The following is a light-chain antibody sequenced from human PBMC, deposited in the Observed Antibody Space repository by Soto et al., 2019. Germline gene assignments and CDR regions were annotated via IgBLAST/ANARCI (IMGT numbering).Light chain of an antibody. CDR3: SSYASSSSYV. V-gene: IGLV2-14*01. CDR2: TVS. Sequence: QSALTQPASVSGSPGQSITISCTGTSSDVGGYKYVSWYQQHPGKAPKLLIYTVSNRPSGVSNRFSDSKSGNTASLTISGLQAEDEADYYCSSYASSSSYVFGTGTKVTVL. J-gene: IGLJ1*01. CDR1: SSDVGGYKY.